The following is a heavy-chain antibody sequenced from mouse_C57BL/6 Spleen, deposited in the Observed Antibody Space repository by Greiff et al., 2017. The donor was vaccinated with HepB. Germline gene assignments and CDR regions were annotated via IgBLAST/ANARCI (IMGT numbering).Heavy chain of an antibody. CDR2: INPNNGGT. D-gene: IGHD2-3*01. CDR1: GYTFTDYY. CDR3: ARSDGYYGY. J-gene: IGHJ2*01. V-gene: IGHV1-26*01. Sequence: EVKLQQSGPELVKPGASVKISCKASGYTFTDYYMNWVKQSHGKSLEWIGDINPNNGGTSYNQKFKGKATLTVDKSSSTAYMELRSLTSEDSAVYYCARSDGYYGYWGQGTTLTVSS.